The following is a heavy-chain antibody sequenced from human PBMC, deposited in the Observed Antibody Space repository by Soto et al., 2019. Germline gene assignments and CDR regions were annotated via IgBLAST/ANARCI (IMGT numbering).Heavy chain of an antibody. V-gene: IGHV4-59*08. CDR3: ARGPTPDWLIPFDY. D-gene: IGHD3-9*01. CDR1: GGSISSCY. Sequence: PSETLSLTCTVSGGSISSCYWSWIRQPPGTGLEWIGNIYYSGSTNYNHSPNSRVTITVDTSKNQFSLKLSPVTAAATAVYDCARGPTPDWLIPFDYSGQGSLVTFSS. J-gene: IGHJ4*02. CDR2: IYYSGST.